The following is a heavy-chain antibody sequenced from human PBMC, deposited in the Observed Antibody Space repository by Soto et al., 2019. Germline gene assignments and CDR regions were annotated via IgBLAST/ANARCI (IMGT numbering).Heavy chain of an antibody. J-gene: IGHJ4*02. CDR3: AKAYSDSPRALDY. D-gene: IGHD3-22*01. Sequence: EVQLLESGGGLVQPGGSLRLSCVGSGFTFSSWAMSWFRQAPGKGLEWVAAISGNGAFTYYADSGKGRFTISRDNSKNTLYLQMNSMRAEDTAVYYCAKAYSDSPRALDYWGQGTLVTVSS. CDR1: GFTFSSWA. CDR2: ISGNGAFT. V-gene: IGHV3-23*01.